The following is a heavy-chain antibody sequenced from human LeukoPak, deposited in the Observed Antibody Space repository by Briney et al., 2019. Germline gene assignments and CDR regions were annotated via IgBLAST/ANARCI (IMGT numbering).Heavy chain of an antibody. J-gene: IGHJ6*02. V-gene: IGHV1-8*02. Sequence: ASVKVSCKASGYTFTSYDINWVRQATGQGLEWMGWMNPNSGSTSYAQKFQGRVTMTRNTSISTAYMELSSLRSEVTAVYYCARGQEQAGYYYYYYGMDVWGQGTTVTVSS. CDR1: GYTFTSYD. CDR2: MNPNSGST. CDR3: ARGQEQAGYYYYYYGMDV. D-gene: IGHD6-19*01.